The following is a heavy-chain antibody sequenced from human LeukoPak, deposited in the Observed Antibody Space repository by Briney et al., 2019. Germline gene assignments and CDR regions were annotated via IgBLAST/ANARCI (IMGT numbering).Heavy chain of an antibody. CDR2: INHSGGT. Sequence: KSSETLSLTCAVYGGSFSGYYWSWIRQPPGKGLEWIGEINHSGGTNYNPSLKSRVTISVDTSKNQFSLKLSSVTAADTAVYYCARIVGASDYWGQGTLVTVSS. V-gene: IGHV4-34*01. J-gene: IGHJ4*02. D-gene: IGHD1-26*01. CDR1: GGSFSGYY. CDR3: ARIVGASDY.